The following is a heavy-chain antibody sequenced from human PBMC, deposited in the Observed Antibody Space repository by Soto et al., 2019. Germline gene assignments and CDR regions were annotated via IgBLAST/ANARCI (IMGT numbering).Heavy chain of an antibody. CDR3: AIGPPYGDYGG. CDR2: ISYDGSNK. D-gene: IGHD4-17*01. V-gene: IGHV3-30-3*01. Sequence: GGSLRLSCAASGFTFGSYAMHWVRQAPGKGLEWVAVISYDGSNKYYADSVKSRFTISRDNSKNTLYLQMNSLRAEDTAVYYCAIGPPYGDYGGWGQGTLVTVSS. CDR1: GFTFGSYA. J-gene: IGHJ4*02.